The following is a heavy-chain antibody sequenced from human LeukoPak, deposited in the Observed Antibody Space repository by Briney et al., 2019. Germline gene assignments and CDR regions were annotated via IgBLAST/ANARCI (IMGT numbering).Heavy chain of an antibody. CDR1: AGSIRSDNYY. Sequence: SETLSLTCSVSAGSIRSDNYYWSWIRQFPGKGLERIGYIYYSGSTYYNPSLKSRVTISLDTSKSHFSLNLNSVTAADTAIYYCARLYGSGSNYLDYWGQGTLVTVSS. V-gene: IGHV4-31*03. J-gene: IGHJ4*02. CDR3: ARLYGSGSNYLDY. CDR2: IYYSGST. D-gene: IGHD3-10*01.